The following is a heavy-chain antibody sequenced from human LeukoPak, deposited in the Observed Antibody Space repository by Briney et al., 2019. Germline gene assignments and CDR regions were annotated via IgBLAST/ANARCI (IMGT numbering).Heavy chain of an antibody. D-gene: IGHD3-22*01. CDR2: IRYDGSNK. J-gene: IGHJ3*02. Sequence: GGSLRLSCAASGFTFSSYAMSWVRQAPGKGLEWVAFIRYDGSNKYYADSVKGRFTISRDNSKNTLYLQMNSLRAEDTAVYYCARDYYDSSGYPRAFDIWGQGTMVTVSS. V-gene: IGHV3-30*02. CDR3: ARDYYDSSGYPRAFDI. CDR1: GFTFSSYA.